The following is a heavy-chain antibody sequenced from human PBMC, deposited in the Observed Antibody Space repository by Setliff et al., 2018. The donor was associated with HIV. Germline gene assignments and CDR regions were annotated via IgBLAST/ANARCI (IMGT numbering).Heavy chain of an antibody. CDR2: IYYSGST. V-gene: IGHV4-59*11. Sequence: SETLSLTCTVSGGSISSHYWSWIRQPPGKGLEWIGYIYYSGSTNYNPSLKSRVTISVDTSKNQFSLKLSSVTAADTAVYYCARQVGNKVLFDSWGQGTLVTAPQ. CDR1: GGSISSHY. D-gene: IGHD7-27*01. CDR3: ARQVGNKVLFDS. J-gene: IGHJ4*02.